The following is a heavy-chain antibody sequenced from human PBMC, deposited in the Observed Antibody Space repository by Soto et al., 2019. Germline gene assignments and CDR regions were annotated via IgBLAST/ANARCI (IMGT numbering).Heavy chain of an antibody. Sequence: GGSMRLSCPASGFTSGDYGLSWFRQAPGKGLEWVSFIRSKAYGATTEYAASVKGRFTISRDDSKSIAYLQMNSLKTEDTAVYYCTRSPTYSYYMDVWGKGTTVTVSS. J-gene: IGHJ6*03. CDR2: IRSKAYGATT. V-gene: IGHV3-49*03. CDR1: GFTSGDYG. CDR3: TRSPTYSYYMDV.